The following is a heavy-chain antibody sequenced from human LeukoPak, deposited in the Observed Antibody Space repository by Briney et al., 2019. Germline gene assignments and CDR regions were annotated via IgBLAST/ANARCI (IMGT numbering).Heavy chain of an antibody. J-gene: IGHJ5*02. CDR2: ISSSSSYI. CDR1: GFTFSSYS. V-gene: IGHV3-21*01. Sequence: GGSLRLSCAASGFTFSSYSMNWVRQAPGKGLEWVSSISSSSSYIYYADSVKGRFTISRDNAKNSLYLQMSSLRAEDTAVYYCARESHGGFDPWGQGTLVTVPS. CDR3: ARESHGGFDP.